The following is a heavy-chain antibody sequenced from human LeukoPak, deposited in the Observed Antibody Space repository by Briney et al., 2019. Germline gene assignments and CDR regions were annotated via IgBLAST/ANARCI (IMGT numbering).Heavy chain of an antibody. J-gene: IGHJ4*02. D-gene: IGHD5-12*01. CDR2: ISSSGGDT. CDR1: GFTFSSYT. V-gene: IGHV3-23*01. CDR3: AKGDHVLATSSDRVFEY. Sequence: GGSLRLSCAASGFTFSSYTMNWVRQVPGKGLEWVSAISSSGGDTYYADSVKGRFTISRDNFKNTLCLQMNSLRAEDTAVYYCAKGDHVLATSSDRVFEYWGQGNLVTVSS.